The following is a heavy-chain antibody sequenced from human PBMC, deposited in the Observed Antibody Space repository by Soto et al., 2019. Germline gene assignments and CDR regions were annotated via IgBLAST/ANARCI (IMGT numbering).Heavy chain of an antibody. Sequence: SETLSLTCTVSGGSISSSSYYWGWIRQPPGKGLEWIGSIYYSGSTYYNPSLKSRVTISVDTSKNQFSLKLSSVTAADTAVYYCARLRDSSGYFIVVPTSWFDPWGQGTLVTVSS. CDR3: ARLRDSSGYFIVVPTSWFDP. J-gene: IGHJ5*02. V-gene: IGHV4-39*01. CDR1: GGSISSSSYY. CDR2: IYYSGST. D-gene: IGHD3-22*01.